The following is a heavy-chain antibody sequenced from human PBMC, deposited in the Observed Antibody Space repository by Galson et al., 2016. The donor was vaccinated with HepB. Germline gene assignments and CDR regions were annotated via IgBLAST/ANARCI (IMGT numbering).Heavy chain of an antibody. J-gene: IGHJ4*02. Sequence: ETLSLTCSVSGFSITSHYYWSWIRQPPGRGLEWIATIHHTGTTYYDSFLKSRFTISVDTSENQFSLKLNSVTAADTAVYFCARAKGGTPWYFDFWGQGILVTVSS. CDR2: IHHTGTT. V-gene: IGHV4-38-2*02. D-gene: IGHD3-16*01. CDR3: ARAKGGTPWYFDF. CDR1: GFSITSHYY.